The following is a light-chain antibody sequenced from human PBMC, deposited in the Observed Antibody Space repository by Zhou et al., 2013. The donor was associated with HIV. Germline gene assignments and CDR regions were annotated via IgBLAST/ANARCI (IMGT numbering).Light chain of an antibody. CDR1: QSISSY. Sequence: DIQMTQSPSSLSASVGDSVTITCRASQSISSYLNWYQQKPGKAPKLLIYAASSLQSGVPSRFSGSGSRTDFTLTISGLQPGDFAAYYCQQSYTTPYTFGQGPSWGSN. CDR3: QQSYTTPYT. CDR2: AAS. J-gene: IGKJ2*01. V-gene: IGKV1-39*01.